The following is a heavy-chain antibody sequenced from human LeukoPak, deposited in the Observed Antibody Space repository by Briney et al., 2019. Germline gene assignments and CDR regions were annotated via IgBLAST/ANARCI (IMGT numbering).Heavy chain of an antibody. CDR3: ARFSHRSPKPGYYYYYMDV. CDR1: GGSISSYY. V-gene: IGHV4-4*09. J-gene: IGHJ6*03. Sequence: SETLSLTCTLSGGSISSYYWSWIRQPPGKGLEWIGYIYTSGSPNYNPSLKSRVTISVKTYKKQFSLKLSSVTAADTAVYYCARFSHRSPKPGYYYYYMDVWGKGTTVTVSS. CDR2: IYTSGSP. D-gene: IGHD2-15*01.